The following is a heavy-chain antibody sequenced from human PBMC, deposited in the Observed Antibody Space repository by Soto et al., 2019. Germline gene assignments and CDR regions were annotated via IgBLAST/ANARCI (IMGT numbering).Heavy chain of an antibody. J-gene: IGHJ4*02. Sequence: ESGGGLVKPGGSLRLSCAASGFTFSSYSMTWVRQAPGKGLEWVSSINSRSSSIYYADSVKGRFTISRDNAKNSLYLQMNSLRAEDTAVYYCVRNPSGDYWGQGTLVTVSS. V-gene: IGHV3-21*01. CDR1: GFTFSSYS. CDR2: INSRSSSI. CDR3: VRNPSGDY. D-gene: IGHD3-10*01.